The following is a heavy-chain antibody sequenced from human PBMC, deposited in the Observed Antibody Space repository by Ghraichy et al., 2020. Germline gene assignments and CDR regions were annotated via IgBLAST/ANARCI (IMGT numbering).Heavy chain of an antibody. CDR2: IYWNDDK. V-gene: IGHV2-5*01. Sequence: SGPTLVKPTQTLTLTCTFSGFSLSTSGVGVGWIRQPPGKALEWLALIYWNDDKRYSPSLKSRLTITKDTSKNQVVLTMTNIDPVDTATYYCAHSPNLWLRRHAFDIWGQGTMVTVSS. CDR3: AHSPNLWLRRHAFDI. CDR1: GFSLSTSGVG. J-gene: IGHJ3*02. D-gene: IGHD5-18*01.